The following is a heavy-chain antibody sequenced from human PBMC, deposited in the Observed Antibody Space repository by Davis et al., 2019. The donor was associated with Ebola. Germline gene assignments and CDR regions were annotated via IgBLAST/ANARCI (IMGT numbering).Heavy chain of an antibody. CDR2: INHSGST. V-gene: IGHV4-34*01. CDR1: GGSFSGYY. J-gene: IGHJ6*03. D-gene: IGHD2-2*01. Sequence: MPSETLSLTCAVYGGSFSGYYWRWIRQPPGKALEWMGEINHSGSTNYNPSRKSRVTITVDTSKNQFSLKLSSVTAADTAVYYCARGRRDIVVVPAAKSRGDYYYYMDVWGKGTTVTVSS. CDR3: ARGRRDIVVVPAAKSRGDYYYYMDV.